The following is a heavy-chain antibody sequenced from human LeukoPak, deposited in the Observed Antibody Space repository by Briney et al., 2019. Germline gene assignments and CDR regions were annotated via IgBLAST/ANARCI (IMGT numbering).Heavy chain of an antibody. CDR2: ITGSGGSK. J-gene: IGHJ4*02. CDR1: GFTFSSYA. Sequence: GGSLRLSCAASGFTFSSYAMSWVRQAPGKGLEWVSAITGSGGSKYYADSVKGRFAISRDNSKNTLYLQMNSLRAEDTAVYYCAKDFDYGGIDYWGQGTLVTVSS. CDR3: AKDFDYGGIDY. D-gene: IGHD4-23*01. V-gene: IGHV3-23*01.